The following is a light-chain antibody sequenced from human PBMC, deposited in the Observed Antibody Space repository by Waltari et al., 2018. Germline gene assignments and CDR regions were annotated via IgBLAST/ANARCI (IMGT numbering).Light chain of an antibody. Sequence: DFVMTQSPLSLPVTHGEPASISCRSSQSLLHSNGYNYLDWYLQKPGQSPQLLIYLGSNRASGVPDRFSGSGSGTDFTLKISRVEAEDVGVYYCMQALQTPITFGQGTRLEIK. V-gene: IGKV2-28*01. J-gene: IGKJ5*01. CDR1: QSLLHSNGYNY. CDR2: LGS. CDR3: MQALQTPIT.